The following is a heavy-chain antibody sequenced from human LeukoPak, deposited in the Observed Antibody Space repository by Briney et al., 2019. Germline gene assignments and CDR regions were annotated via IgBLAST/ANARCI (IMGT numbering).Heavy chain of an antibody. CDR1: GGSISSYY. CDR2: IYYSGST. Sequence: SETLSLTCTVPGGSISSYYWSWIRQPPGKGLEWIGYIYYSGSTNYNPSLKSRVTISVDTSKNQFSLKLSSVTAADTAVYYCARASARGLVPAAPHIWGQGTMVTVSS. V-gene: IGHV4-59*01. D-gene: IGHD2-2*01. CDR3: ARASARGLVPAAPHI. J-gene: IGHJ3*02.